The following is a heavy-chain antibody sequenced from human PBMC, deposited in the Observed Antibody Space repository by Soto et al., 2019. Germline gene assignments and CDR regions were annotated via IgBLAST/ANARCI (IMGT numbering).Heavy chain of an antibody. CDR3: AYSSGRSGDY. D-gene: IGHD3-10*01. J-gene: IGHJ4*02. CDR2: LYWDDDK. V-gene: IGHV2-5*02. Sequence: QITLKESGPTLVKPTQTLTLTCTFSGFSLTTSGVGVGWIRQPPGKALEWLALLYWDDDKRYSPSLKSRLTITMDTSSNLLILTMTNVDPVDTGTYVCAYSSGRSGDYWGQGTLVTVSS. CDR1: GFSLTTSGVG.